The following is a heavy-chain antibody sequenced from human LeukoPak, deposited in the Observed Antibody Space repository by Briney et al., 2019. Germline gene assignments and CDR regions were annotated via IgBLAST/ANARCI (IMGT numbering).Heavy chain of an antibody. Sequence: GGSLRLSCAASGFTFSVYSMNWVRQAPGKGLEWVSSISSSSSYIYYADSVKGRFTISRDNAENSLYLQMNSLRAEDTAVYYCARVGAQLSRDYYYYYMDVWGKGTTVTVSS. D-gene: IGHD5-18*01. V-gene: IGHV3-21*01. J-gene: IGHJ6*03. CDR1: GFTFSVYS. CDR2: ISSSSSYI. CDR3: ARVGAQLSRDYYYYYMDV.